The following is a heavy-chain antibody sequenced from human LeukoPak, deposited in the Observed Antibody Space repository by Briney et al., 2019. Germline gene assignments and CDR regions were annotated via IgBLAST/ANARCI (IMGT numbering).Heavy chain of an antibody. Sequence: GGSLRLSCTASGFTFGDYAMSWVRQAPGKGLEWVGFIRTKASGGTTEYAASVKGRFTISRDDSESIAYLQMNSLKTEDTAVYYCSRSYCSGSTCYGQYYFDCWGQGTLVTVSS. D-gene: IGHD2-15*01. CDR2: IRTKASGGTT. V-gene: IGHV3-49*04. CDR3: SRSYCSGSTCYGQYYFDC. CDR1: GFTFGDYA. J-gene: IGHJ4*02.